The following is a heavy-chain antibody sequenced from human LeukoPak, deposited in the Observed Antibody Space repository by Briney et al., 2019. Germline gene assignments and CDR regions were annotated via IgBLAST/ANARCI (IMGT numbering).Heavy chain of an antibody. V-gene: IGHV7-4-1*02. CDR2: INTNTGNP. CDR1: GYTFTNYG. J-gene: IGHJ4*02. D-gene: IGHD3-22*01. CDR3: ARRLGYDSSGYPFDY. Sequence: ASVKVSCKASGYTFTNYGMSWVRQAPGQGLEWMGWINTNTGNPKSAQGFTEWIVFSLDASVSTAYLQISSLKAEDTAVYYCARRLGYDSSGYPFDYWGQGTLVTVSS.